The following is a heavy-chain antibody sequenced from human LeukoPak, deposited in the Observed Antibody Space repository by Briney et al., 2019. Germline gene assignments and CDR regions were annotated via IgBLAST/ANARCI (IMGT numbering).Heavy chain of an antibody. Sequence: SETLSLTCAVYGGSFSGYYWSWIRQPPGKGLEWLWEVNHSGSTNYNPSLKSRVSISVDTSKNQFSLRLNSVTAADTAVYYCARGRRDDFWSGYSLYYFDYWGQGTLVTVSS. CDR2: VNHSGST. CDR1: GGSFSGYY. D-gene: IGHD3-3*01. J-gene: IGHJ4*02. V-gene: IGHV4-34*01. CDR3: ARGRRDDFWSGYSLYYFDY.